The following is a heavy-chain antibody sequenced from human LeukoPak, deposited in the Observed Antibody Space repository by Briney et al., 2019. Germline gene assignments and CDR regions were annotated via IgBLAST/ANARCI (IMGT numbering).Heavy chain of an antibody. D-gene: IGHD5-12*01. CDR1: GGTFSSYA. CDR2: IIPIFGTA. Sequence: SVKVSCKASGGTFSSYAISWVRQAPGQGLEWMGGIIPIFGTANYAQKFQGRVTITADKSTSTAYMELSGLRSEDTAVYYCASPEGYSGYDHYYYGMDVWGKGTAVSVSS. V-gene: IGHV1-69*06. J-gene: IGHJ6*04. CDR3: ASPEGYSGYDHYYYGMDV.